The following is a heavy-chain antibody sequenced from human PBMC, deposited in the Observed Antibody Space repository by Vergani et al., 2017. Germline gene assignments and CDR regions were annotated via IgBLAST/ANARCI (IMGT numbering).Heavy chain of an antibody. D-gene: IGHD3-10*01. CDR3: ASDVLLWFGEVTHAFDI. CDR1: GFSFSGYW. CDR2: ISSSSSYI. Sequence: EVQLVESGGGLIHPGGSLRLSCEGSGFSFSGYWMNWVRQAPGKGLEWVSSISSSSSYIYYADSVKGRFTISRDNAKNSLYLQMNSLRAEDTAVYYCASDVLLWFGEVTHAFDIWGQGTMVTVSS. V-gene: IGHV3-21*02. J-gene: IGHJ3*02.